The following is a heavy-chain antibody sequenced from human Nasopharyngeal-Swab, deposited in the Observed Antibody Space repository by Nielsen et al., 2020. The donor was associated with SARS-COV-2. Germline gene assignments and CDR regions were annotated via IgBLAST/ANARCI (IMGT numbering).Heavy chain of an antibody. CDR2: TYYRSKWYN. CDR3: ARESASSGWSDDAFDI. V-gene: IGHV6-1*01. D-gene: IGHD6-19*01. Sequence: SETLSLTCAISGDSVSSNSAAWNWIRQSPSRGLGWLGRTYYRSKWYNDYAVSVKSRITINPDTSKNQFSLQLNSVTPEDTAVYYCARESASSGWSDDAFDIWGQGTMVTVSS. J-gene: IGHJ3*02. CDR1: GDSVSSNSAA.